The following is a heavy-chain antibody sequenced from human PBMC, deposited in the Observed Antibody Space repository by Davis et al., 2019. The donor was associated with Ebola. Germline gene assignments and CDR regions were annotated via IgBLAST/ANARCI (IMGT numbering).Heavy chain of an antibody. J-gene: IGHJ4*02. D-gene: IGHD3-22*01. Sequence: ASVKVSCKASGYTFTNYGITWVRQAPGQGLEWMGWINTNTGNPTYAQGFTGRFVFSLDTSVSTAYLQISSLKAEDTAMYYCARDRGMIVVVNPDYWGQGTLVTVSS. CDR2: INTNTGNP. CDR1: GYTFTNYG. V-gene: IGHV7-4-1*02. CDR3: ARDRGMIVVVNPDY.